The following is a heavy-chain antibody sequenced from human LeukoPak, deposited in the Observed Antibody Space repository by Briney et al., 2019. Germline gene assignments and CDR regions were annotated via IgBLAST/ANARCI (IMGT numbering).Heavy chain of an antibody. V-gene: IGHV1-69*06. CDR2: IIPIFGTA. CDR3: ARGRSDSSGYPFDY. D-gene: IGHD3-22*01. J-gene: IGHJ4*02. CDR1: GGTFSSYA. Sequence: ASVKVSCKASGGTFSSYAISWVRQAPGQGLEWMGGIIPIFGTANYAQKFQGRVTITADKSTSTAYMELSSLRSEDTAVYYCARGRSDSSGYPFDYWGQGTLVTVSS.